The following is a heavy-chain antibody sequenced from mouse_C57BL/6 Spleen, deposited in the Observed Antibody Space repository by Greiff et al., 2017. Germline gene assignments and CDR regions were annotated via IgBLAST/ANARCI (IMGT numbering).Heavy chain of an antibody. D-gene: IGHD1-1*01. CDR3: TPVVEDY. CDR1: GYTFTDYE. Sequence: QVQLKESGAELVRPGASVTLSCKASGYTFTDYEMHWVKQTPVHGLEWIGAIDPETGGTAYNQKFKGKAILTADKSSSTAYMELRSLTSEDSAVYYCTPVVEDYWGQGTTLTVSS. CDR2: IDPETGGT. V-gene: IGHV1-15*01. J-gene: IGHJ2*01.